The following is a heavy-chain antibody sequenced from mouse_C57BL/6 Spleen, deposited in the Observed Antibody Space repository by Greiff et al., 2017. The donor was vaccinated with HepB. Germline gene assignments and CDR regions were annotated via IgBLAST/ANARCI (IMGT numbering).Heavy chain of an antibody. V-gene: IGHV1-53*01. D-gene: IGHD2-4*01. Sequence: QVQLQQPGTELVKPGASVKLSCKASGYTFTSYWMHWVKQRPGQGLEWIGNINPSNGGNNYNEKFKSKATLTVDKSSSTAYMQLSSLTSEDTAVYYCARGDYDGAWFAYWGQGTLVTVSA. CDR1: GYTFTSYW. CDR3: ARGDYDGAWFAY. CDR2: INPSNGGN. J-gene: IGHJ3*01.